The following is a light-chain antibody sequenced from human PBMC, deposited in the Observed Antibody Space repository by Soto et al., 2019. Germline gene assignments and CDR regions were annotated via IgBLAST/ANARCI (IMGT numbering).Light chain of an antibody. CDR3: QQYNSYLLT. Sequence: DIQMTQSPSTLSASVRDRVTITCRASQSISSWLAWYQQKPGKAPKLLIYDASSLESGVPSRFSGSGSGTEFTLTISRLQPDDFATYYCQQYNSYLLTFGGGTKVEIK. J-gene: IGKJ4*01. CDR1: QSISSW. V-gene: IGKV1-5*01. CDR2: DAS.